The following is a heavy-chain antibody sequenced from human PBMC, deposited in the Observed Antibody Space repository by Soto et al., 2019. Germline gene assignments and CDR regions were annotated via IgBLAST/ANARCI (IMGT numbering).Heavy chain of an antibody. CDR2: INHSGST. J-gene: IGHJ4*02. V-gene: IGHV4-34*01. Sequence: SETLSLTCAVYGGSFSGYYWSWIRQPPGKVLEWIGEINHSGSTNYNPSLKSRVTISVDTSKNQFSLKLSSVTAADTAVYYCARGRYGDYVIDYWGQGXLVTVYS. CDR3: ARGRYGDYVIDY. D-gene: IGHD4-17*01. CDR1: GGSFSGYY.